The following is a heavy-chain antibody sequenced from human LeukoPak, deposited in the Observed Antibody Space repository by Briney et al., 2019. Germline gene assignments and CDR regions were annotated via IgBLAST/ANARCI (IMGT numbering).Heavy chain of an antibody. CDR3: AKYGYGLWGYFDY. J-gene: IGHJ4*02. Sequence: PGGSLRLSCAASGLTFSSYAMSWVRQAPGKGLEWVSAISGSGGSTYYADSVKGRFTISRDNSKNTLYLQMNSLRAEDTAVYYCAKYGYGLWGYFDYWGQGTLVTVSS. CDR2: ISGSGGST. V-gene: IGHV3-23*01. D-gene: IGHD3/OR15-3a*01. CDR1: GLTFSSYA.